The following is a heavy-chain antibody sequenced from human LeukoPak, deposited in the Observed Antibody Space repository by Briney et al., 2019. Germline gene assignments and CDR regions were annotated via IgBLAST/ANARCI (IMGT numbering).Heavy chain of an antibody. V-gene: IGHV6-1*01. CDR3: AREQLWSGRNRFDS. J-gene: IGHJ5*01. CDR2: TYYTSKWYN. D-gene: IGHD3-10*02. Sequence: SQTLSLTCGISGDSVSSKSGGWNWIRQSPSRGLEWLGRTYYTSKWYNEYAVSMKSRITINSDTSKNQLSLHLDSVTPEDTAVYYCAREQLWSGRNRFDSWGQGTLVTVSS. CDR1: GDSVSSKSGG.